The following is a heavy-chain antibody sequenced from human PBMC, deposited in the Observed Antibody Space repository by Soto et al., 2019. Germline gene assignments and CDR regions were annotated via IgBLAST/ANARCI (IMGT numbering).Heavy chain of an antibody. J-gene: IGHJ4*02. CDR2: MSYSGST. V-gene: IGHV4-30-4*01. Sequence: QVQLQESGPGLVKPSQTLSLTCTVSGGSISSGNYYWSWIRQPPGKGLELIGFMSYSGSTSYNAYLTSRFTISVDTSKSQFSLNLSVVTAADTAVYYCATMGTPATGLYYVDNWGQGTLVTVSS. CDR1: GGSISSGNYY. D-gene: IGHD1-7*01. CDR3: ATMGTPATGLYYVDN.